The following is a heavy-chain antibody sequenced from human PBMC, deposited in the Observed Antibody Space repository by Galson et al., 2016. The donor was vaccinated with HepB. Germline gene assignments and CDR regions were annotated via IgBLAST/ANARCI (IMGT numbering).Heavy chain of an antibody. V-gene: IGHV3-23*01. CDR2: ISPGRPNT. CDR1: GFAFSNSA. CDR3: AAWLQAHFDH. J-gene: IGHJ4*02. D-gene: IGHD5-24*01. Sequence: SLRLSCAASGFAFSNSAMGWIRQVPGKGLEWVSTISPGRPNTHYADFVWSRFTISRDDAKDTVFLHMYSLRDEDTAVYYCAAWLQAHFDHWGQGTFVAVSS.